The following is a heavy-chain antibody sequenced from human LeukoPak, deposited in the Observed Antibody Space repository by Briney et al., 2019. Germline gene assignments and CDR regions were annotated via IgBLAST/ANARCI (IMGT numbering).Heavy chain of an antibody. CDR3: GAGDSSGQIDY. CDR1: GGSISSGDYY. J-gene: IGHJ4*02. Sequence: PSETLSLTCTVSGGSISSGDYYWSWIRQPPGKGLEWIGYIYYSGSTYCNPSLKSRVTISVDTSKNQFSLKLSSVTAADTAVYYCGAGDSSGQIDYWGQGTLVTVSS. CDR2: IYYSGST. D-gene: IGHD3-22*01. V-gene: IGHV4-30-4*08.